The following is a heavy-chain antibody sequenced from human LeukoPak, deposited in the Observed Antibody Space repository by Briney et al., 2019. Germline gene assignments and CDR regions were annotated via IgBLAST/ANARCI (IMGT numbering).Heavy chain of an antibody. CDR1: GGSISSGRYS. D-gene: IGHD6-6*01. V-gene: IGHV4-61*10. CDR3: ARARTYSSSSGIFDY. J-gene: IGHJ4*02. Sequence: SETLSLTCTVSGGSISSGRYSWSWIRQPAGRGLEWIGHIYSSGSTNYNPSLKSRVTISVDTSKNQFSLKLSSVTAADTAVYYCARARTYSSSSGIFDYWGQGTLVTVSS. CDR2: IYSSGST.